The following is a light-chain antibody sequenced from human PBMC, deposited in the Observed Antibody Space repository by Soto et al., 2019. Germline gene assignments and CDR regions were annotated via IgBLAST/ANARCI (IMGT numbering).Light chain of an antibody. Sequence: DIVMTQSPDSLAVSLGERATINCKSSQSVSYSSNNKNFLAWYQQKPGQPPKLLIYWASTRESGVPDRFTGSGSGTDFPLTISNLQAEDVAVYYCQQYYSAPLTFGGGTKVEL. CDR3: QQYYSAPLT. V-gene: IGKV4-1*01. J-gene: IGKJ4*01. CDR1: QSVSYSSNNKNF. CDR2: WAS.